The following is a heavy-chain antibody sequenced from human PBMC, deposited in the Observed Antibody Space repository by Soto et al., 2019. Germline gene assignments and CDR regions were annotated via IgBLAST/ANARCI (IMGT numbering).Heavy chain of an antibody. D-gene: IGHD1-26*01. CDR3: TRDAVGAAGDI. Sequence: QVQLQESGPGLVKPSETLSLTCTVSGGSVNSGTYYWGWTRQPPGKGLEWIGYIYFSGSTKYNPSLKSRVTMSVDTSNHQFSLNLTSVTAADTAVYYCTRDAVGAAGDIWGQGKLVTVS. CDR1: GGSVNSGTYY. V-gene: IGHV4-61*01. J-gene: IGHJ3*02. CDR2: IYFSGST.